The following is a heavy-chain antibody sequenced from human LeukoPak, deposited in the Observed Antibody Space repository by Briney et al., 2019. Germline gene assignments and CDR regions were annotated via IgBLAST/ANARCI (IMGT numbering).Heavy chain of an antibody. CDR1: GFTFSSYW. CDR3: ARDLLGSSGWSNWFDP. V-gene: IGHV3-7*01. CDR2: IKQDGSEK. J-gene: IGHJ5*02. D-gene: IGHD6-19*01. Sequence: GGSLRLSCAASGFTFSSYWMSWVRQAPGKGLEWVANIKQDGSEKYYVDSVKGRFTIPRDNAKNSLYLQMNSLRAEDTAVYYCARDLLGSSGWSNWFDPWGQGTLVTVSS.